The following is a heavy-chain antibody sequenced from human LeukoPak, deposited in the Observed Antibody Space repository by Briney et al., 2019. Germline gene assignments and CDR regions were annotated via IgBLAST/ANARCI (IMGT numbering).Heavy chain of an antibody. D-gene: IGHD3-22*01. CDR3: AKDRGYYDSSGYYYDY. CDR1: GFAFSSYG. Sequence: GGSLRLSCAASGFAFSSYGMHWVRQAPGKGLEWVAFIRYDGSNKYYADSVKGRFTISRDNSKNTLYLQMNSLRAEDTAVYYCAKDRGYYDSSGYYYDYWGQGTLVTVSS. J-gene: IGHJ4*02. V-gene: IGHV3-30*02. CDR2: IRYDGSNK.